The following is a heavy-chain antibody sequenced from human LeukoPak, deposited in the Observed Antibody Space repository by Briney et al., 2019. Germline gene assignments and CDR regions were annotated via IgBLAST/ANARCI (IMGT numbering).Heavy chain of an antibody. CDR3: ARGVPLSSSWVLGFDY. Sequence: SETLSLTCTVSGGSISSYYWSWIRQPPGKGLEWIGYIYYSGSTNYNPSLKSRVTISVDTSKNQFSLKLSSVTAADTAVYYCARGVPLSSSWVLGFDYWGQGTLVTVSS. CDR2: IYYSGST. V-gene: IGHV4-59*01. J-gene: IGHJ4*02. CDR1: GGSISSYY. D-gene: IGHD6-13*01.